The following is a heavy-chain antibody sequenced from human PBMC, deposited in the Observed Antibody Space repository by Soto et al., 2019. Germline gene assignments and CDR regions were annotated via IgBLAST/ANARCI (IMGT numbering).Heavy chain of an antibody. Sequence: GGSLRLSCAASGFTVSSNYMSWVRQAPGKGLEWVSVIYSGGSTYYADSVKGRFTISRDNSKNTLYLQMNSLRAEDTAVYYCAKLVTATVDGFDIWGQGTMVTVSS. D-gene: IGHD2-21*02. CDR3: AKLVTATVDGFDI. V-gene: IGHV3-66*02. J-gene: IGHJ3*02. CDR2: IYSGGST. CDR1: GFTVSSNY.